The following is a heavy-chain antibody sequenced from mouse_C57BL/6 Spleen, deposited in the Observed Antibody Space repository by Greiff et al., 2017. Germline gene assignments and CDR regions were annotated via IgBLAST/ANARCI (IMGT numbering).Heavy chain of an antibody. CDR1: GYTFTSYW. Sequence: QVHVQQPGAELVKPGASVKLSCKASGYTFTSYWMQWVKQRPGQGLEWIGEIDPSGSYINYNQKFKGKATLTVDKSSRTVYMELSSLTTEDSAVYYCARKGLYYYGRSGYFDVWGTGTTVTVSS. D-gene: IGHD1-1*01. V-gene: IGHV1-50*01. J-gene: IGHJ1*03. CDR3: ARKGLYYYGRSGYFDV. CDR2: IDPSGSYI.